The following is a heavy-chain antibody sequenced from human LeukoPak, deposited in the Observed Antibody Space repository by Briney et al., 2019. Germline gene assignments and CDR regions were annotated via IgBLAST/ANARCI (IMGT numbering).Heavy chain of an antibody. D-gene: IGHD5-12*01. CDR1: GYTFTSYY. CDR2: INPTGGST. CDR3: ARDTYGDIVATYYFDY. Sequence: ASVKVSCKASGYTFTSYYMHWVRQAPGQGLEWMGIINPTGGSTSYAQKSQGRFTMTRDTSTSTVYMELSSLRSEDTAVYYCARDTYGDIVATYYFDYWGQGTMVTVSS. J-gene: IGHJ4*02. V-gene: IGHV1-46*01.